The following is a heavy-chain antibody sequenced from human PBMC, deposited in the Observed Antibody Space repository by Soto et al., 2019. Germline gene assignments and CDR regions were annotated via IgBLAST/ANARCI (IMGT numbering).Heavy chain of an antibody. CDR1: GGTFDSHT. J-gene: IGHJ4*02. CDR2: IIPLFGVT. Sequence: QVQLVQSGAEVKRPGSSVKVSCKAPGGTFDSHTICWVRQAPGQGLEWMGRIIPLFGVTNYAQKFQGRVTLTADKATTTAYMELSSLRSEDTAVYYCAREDYGDFWGQGTLVTVSS. CDR3: AREDYGDF. V-gene: IGHV1-69*08. D-gene: IGHD4-17*01.